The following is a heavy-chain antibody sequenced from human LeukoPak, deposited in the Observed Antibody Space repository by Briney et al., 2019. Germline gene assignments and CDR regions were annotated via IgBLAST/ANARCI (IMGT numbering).Heavy chain of an antibody. Sequence: GGSLRLSCSASGFTFSSYWMSWVRQAPGKGLEWVANIKQDGSEKYYVDSVRGRFTISRDNAKNSLYLQMNSLRAEDTAVYYCARERVVPAAKKGWFDPWGQGTLVTVSS. V-gene: IGHV3-7*01. J-gene: IGHJ5*02. CDR1: GFTFSSYW. CDR2: IKQDGSEK. CDR3: ARERVVPAAKKGWFDP. D-gene: IGHD2-2*01.